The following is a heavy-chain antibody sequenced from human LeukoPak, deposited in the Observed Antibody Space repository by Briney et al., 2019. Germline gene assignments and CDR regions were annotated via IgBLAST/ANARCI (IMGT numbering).Heavy chain of an antibody. V-gene: IGHV1-18*01. J-gene: IGHJ3*02. CDR2: ISGYNGNT. D-gene: IGHD3-22*01. Sequence: ASVKVSCKASGYTFTSYGISWVRQAPGQGLEWMGWISGYNGNTNYAQKLQGRVTMTTDTTTSTAYMELRSLRSDDTAAYYCASYYYDSSGYLAFDIWGQGTMVTVSS. CDR3: ASYYYDSSGYLAFDI. CDR1: GYTFTSYG.